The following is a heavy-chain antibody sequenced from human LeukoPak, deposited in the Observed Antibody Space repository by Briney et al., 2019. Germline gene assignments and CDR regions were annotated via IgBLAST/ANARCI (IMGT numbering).Heavy chain of an antibody. CDR1: GFTFSSYA. J-gene: IGHJ5*02. V-gene: IGHV3-23*01. Sequence: GGSLRLSCAASGFTFSSYAMSWVRQAPGKGLEWVSAISGSGGSTYYADSVKGRFTISRDNSKNTLYLQMNSLRAEDTAVYYCARANYGSGSRGWFDPWGQGTLVTVSS. D-gene: IGHD3-10*01. CDR3: ARANYGSGSRGWFDP. CDR2: ISGSGGST.